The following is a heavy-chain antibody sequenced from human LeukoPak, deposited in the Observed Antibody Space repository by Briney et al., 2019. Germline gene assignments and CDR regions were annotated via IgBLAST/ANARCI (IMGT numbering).Heavy chain of an antibody. CDR2: ISGSGGST. CDR3: AKDLLPFSSSGPCDC. J-gene: IGHJ5*01. Sequence: PGGSLRLSCAASGFTFSSYAMSWVRQAPGKGLEWVSAISGSGGSTYYADSVKGRFTLSRDNSKNTLYLQMNSLRAEETAVYYCAKDLLPFSSSGPCDCWGQGTLVTVSS. V-gene: IGHV3-23*01. D-gene: IGHD6-13*01. CDR1: GFTFSSYA.